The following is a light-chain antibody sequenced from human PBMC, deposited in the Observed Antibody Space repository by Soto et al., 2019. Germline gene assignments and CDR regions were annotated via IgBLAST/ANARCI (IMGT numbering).Light chain of an antibody. J-gene: IGKJ1*01. Sequence: EIVMTQSPATLSVSPGERATLSCRARQSVGSNLAWYQQKPGQAPRLLIYGASTRATGIPDRFSGSGSGTEFTLTIRSLQSEDFAIYFCQQYNNWPPDRTFGQGTKVEIK. CDR1: QSVGSN. CDR2: GAS. CDR3: QQYNNWPPDRT. V-gene: IGKV3-15*01.